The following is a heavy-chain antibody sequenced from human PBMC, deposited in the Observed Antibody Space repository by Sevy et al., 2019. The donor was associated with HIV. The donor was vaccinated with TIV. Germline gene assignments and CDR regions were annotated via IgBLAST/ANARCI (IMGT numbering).Heavy chain of an antibody. V-gene: IGHV3-30*18. CDR3: AKAHCSSTSCYYYYYYGMDV. D-gene: IGHD2-2*01. CDR1: GFTFSSYG. Sequence: GGSLRLSCAASGFTFSSYGMHWVRQAPGKGLEWVAVISYDGSNKYYADSVKGRFTISRDNSKITLYLQMNSLRAEDTAVYYCAKAHCSSTSCYYYYYYGMDVWGQGTTVTVSS. J-gene: IGHJ6*02. CDR2: ISYDGSNK.